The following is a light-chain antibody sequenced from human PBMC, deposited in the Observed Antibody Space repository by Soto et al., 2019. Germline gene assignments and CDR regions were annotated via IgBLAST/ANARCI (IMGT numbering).Light chain of an antibody. J-gene: IGLJ3*02. CDR1: SSNIGSNY. V-gene: IGLV1-47*01. Sequence: QSVLTQPPSASGTPGQRVTISCSGSSSNIGSNYVYWYQQLPGTASKLLIYRNNQRPSGVPDRFSGSKSGTSASLAISGLRSEDEADYYCAAWDDSLSGWVFGGGTTVTV. CDR2: RNN. CDR3: AAWDDSLSGWV.